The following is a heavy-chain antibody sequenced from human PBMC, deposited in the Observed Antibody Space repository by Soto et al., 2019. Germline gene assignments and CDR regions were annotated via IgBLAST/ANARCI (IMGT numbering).Heavy chain of an antibody. Sequence: EVQLVESGGGLVQPGGSLRLSCAASGFPFSSYWMHWVRQVPGKGLVWVSRTNKDGSITTYADSVRGRFTVSRDNTKNPRELQMNSLRVEDTAIYYWTRIGYSSSSLGIDYWGQGALVSVST. J-gene: IGHJ4*02. CDR1: GFPFSSYW. CDR3: TRIGYSSSSLGIDY. D-gene: IGHD6-6*01. CDR2: TNKDGSIT. V-gene: IGHV3-74*01.